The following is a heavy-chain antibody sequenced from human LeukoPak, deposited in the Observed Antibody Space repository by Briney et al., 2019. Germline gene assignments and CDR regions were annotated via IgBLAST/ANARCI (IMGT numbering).Heavy chain of an antibody. D-gene: IGHD1-14*01. V-gene: IGHV1-18*01. Sequence: GASVTVSCTASGYRFSSFAIIWVRQAPGQGLECLGWIAANNDHTHYALNVQGRVTMTTDTSTDTAYMELRNLRSDDTAVYFCARDKPGWGAFDVWGQGTVVTVSS. CDR3: ARDKPGWGAFDV. CDR2: IAANNDHT. J-gene: IGHJ3*01. CDR1: GYRFSSFA.